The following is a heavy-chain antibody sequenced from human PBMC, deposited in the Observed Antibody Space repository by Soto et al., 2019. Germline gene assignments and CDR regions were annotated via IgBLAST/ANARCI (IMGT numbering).Heavy chain of an antibody. Sequence: GGSLRLSCAASEFTVSSNYMSWVRQAPGKGLEWVSVIYSGGSTYYADSVKGRFTISRDNSKNTLYLQMNSLRAEDTAVYYCARDACSSTSCSPGGYHYYYYYMDVGGKGTTVTVSS. V-gene: IGHV3-66*01. CDR2: IYSGGST. CDR1: EFTVSSNY. J-gene: IGHJ6*03. CDR3: ARDACSSTSCSPGGYHYYYYYMDV. D-gene: IGHD2-2*01.